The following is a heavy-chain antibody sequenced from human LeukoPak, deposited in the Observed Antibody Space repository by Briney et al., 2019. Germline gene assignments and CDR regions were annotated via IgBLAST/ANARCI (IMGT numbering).Heavy chain of an antibody. Sequence: ASVKVSCKASGYTFTGYYMHWVRQAPGQGLEWMGWINPNSGGTNYAQKLQGRVTMTTDTSTGTAYMELRSLRSDDTAVYYCARKINYGSGSYTDYWGQGTLVTVSS. D-gene: IGHD3-10*01. CDR2: INPNSGGT. J-gene: IGHJ4*02. V-gene: IGHV1-2*02. CDR1: GYTFTGYY. CDR3: ARKINYGSGSYTDY.